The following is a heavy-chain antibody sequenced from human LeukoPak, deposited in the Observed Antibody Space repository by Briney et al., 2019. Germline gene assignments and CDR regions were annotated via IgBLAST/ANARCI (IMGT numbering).Heavy chain of an antibody. D-gene: IGHD6-13*01. CDR3: ARHRGNYFDY. CDR2: IYYSGST. CDR1: GGSISSYY. J-gene: IGHJ4*02. Sequence: SETLSPTCTVSGGSISSYYWSWIRQPPGKGLEWIGYIYYSGSTNYNPSLKSRVTISVDTSKNQFSLKLSSVTAADTAVYYCARHRGNYFDYWGQGTLVTVSS. V-gene: IGHV4-59*08.